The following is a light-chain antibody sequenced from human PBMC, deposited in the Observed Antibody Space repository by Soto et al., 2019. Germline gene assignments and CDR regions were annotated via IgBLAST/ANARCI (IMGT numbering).Light chain of an antibody. CDR3: QHLNTYPIT. CDR1: QDISTH. J-gene: IGKJ5*01. V-gene: IGKV1-9*01. Sequence: ASVGDRVTISCRASQDISTHLAWFAQKPGRAPQLLIYAASTLHSGVPSRFSGSGSGTDFTLTISSLQPEDFATYYCQHLNTYPITFGPGTRLEIK. CDR2: AAS.